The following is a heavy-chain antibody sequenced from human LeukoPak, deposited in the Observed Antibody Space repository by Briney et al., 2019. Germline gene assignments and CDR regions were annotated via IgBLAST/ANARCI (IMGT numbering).Heavy chain of an antibody. J-gene: IGHJ4*02. CDR2: ISASGNT. CDR3: AGANYDVLTGNYAFDY. Sequence: SETLSLTCTVSGGSISTFYWNWIRQPAGKGLEWVGRISASGNTNDNPSLKSRVTLSVDTSKNQFSLNLGSVTAADTALYFCAGANYDVLTGNYAFDYWGQGILVTVSS. V-gene: IGHV4-4*07. CDR1: GGSISTFY. D-gene: IGHD3-9*01.